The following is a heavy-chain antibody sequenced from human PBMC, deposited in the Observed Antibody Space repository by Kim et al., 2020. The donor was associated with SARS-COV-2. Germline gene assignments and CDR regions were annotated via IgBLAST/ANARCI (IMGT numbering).Heavy chain of an antibody. J-gene: IGHJ4*02. CDR1: GGSISSGGYY. Sequence: SETLSLTCTVSGGSISSGGYYWNWIRQHPGKGLEWIGYIYYSGSTYYNPSLKSRVTISVDTSKNQFSLKLSSVTAADTAVYYCARGYYDSSGYYYVDYWGQGTRVTVSS. D-gene: IGHD3-22*01. CDR3: ARGYYDSSGYYYVDY. CDR2: IYYSGST. V-gene: IGHV4-31*03.